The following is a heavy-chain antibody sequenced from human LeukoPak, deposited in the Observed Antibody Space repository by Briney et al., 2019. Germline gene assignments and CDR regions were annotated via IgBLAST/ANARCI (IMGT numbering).Heavy chain of an antibody. CDR1: GFTFSSYA. CDR3: ARGRNYDFWSGHIDY. Sequence: GGSLRLSCAASGFTFSSYAMHWVRQAPGKGLEWVAVISYDGSNKYYANSVKGRFTISRDNSKNTLYLQMNSLRAEDTAVYYCARGRNYDFWSGHIDYWGQGTLVTVSS. CDR2: ISYDGSNK. V-gene: IGHV3-30-3*01. J-gene: IGHJ4*02. D-gene: IGHD3-3*01.